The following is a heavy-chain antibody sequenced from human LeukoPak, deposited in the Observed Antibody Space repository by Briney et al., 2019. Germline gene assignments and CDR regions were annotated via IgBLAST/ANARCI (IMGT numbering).Heavy chain of an antibody. CDR3: ARGVLGRGYDY. V-gene: IGHV4-31*03. Sequence: PSETLSLTCTVSGDSISSGGYYWSWIRQHPGKGLEWIGYIYYSGSTYYNPSLKSRVTISVDTSKNQFSLKLSSVTAADTAVYYCARGVLGRGYDYWGQGTLVTVSS. CDR2: IYYSGST. CDR1: GDSISSGGYY. J-gene: IGHJ4*02. D-gene: IGHD7-27*01.